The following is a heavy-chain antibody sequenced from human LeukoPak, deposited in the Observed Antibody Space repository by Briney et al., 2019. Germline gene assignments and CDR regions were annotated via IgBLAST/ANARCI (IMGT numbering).Heavy chain of an antibody. CDR1: GFTSVDYA. V-gene: IGHV3-9*02. Sequence: PGGSLGFSCAASGFTSVDYAMHWFGQAPGKGLDWASGFSWNSGSTGYADSVKGRFTIYRDNAKNSLYLQMNSLRAEDTALYYCAKDIAVADTRAFDIWGQGTMVTVSS. D-gene: IGHD6-19*01. CDR3: AKDIAVADTRAFDI. CDR2: FSWNSGST. J-gene: IGHJ3*02.